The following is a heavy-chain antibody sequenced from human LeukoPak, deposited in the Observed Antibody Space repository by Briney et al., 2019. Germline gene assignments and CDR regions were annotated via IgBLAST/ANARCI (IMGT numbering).Heavy chain of an antibody. CDR2: IYYSGST. CDR3: ARDRFDYGDYLDAFDI. J-gene: IGHJ3*02. V-gene: IGHV4-59*01. Sequence: SETLSLTCTVSGGSISSYYWSWIRQPPGKGLEWIGYIYYSGSTNYNPSLKSRVTISVDTSKNQFSLKLSSVTAADTAVYYCARDRFDYGDYLDAFDIWGQGTMGTVSS. D-gene: IGHD4-17*01. CDR1: GGSISSYY.